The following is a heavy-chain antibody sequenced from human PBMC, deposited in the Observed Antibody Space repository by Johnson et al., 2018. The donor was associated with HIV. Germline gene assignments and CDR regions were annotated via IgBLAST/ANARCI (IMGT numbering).Heavy chain of an antibody. CDR2: ISYDGSNK. D-gene: IGHD2-2*01. CDR1: GFTFSSYA. CDR3: ARDLMGPIVVDPYAFDI. J-gene: IGHJ3*02. V-gene: IGHV3-30*04. Sequence: QVQLVESGGGVVQPGRSLRLSCAASGFTFSSYAMHWVRQAPCKGLEWVAVISYDGSNKYYADSVKGRFTISRDNSKNTLYLQMNSLRAEDTAVYYCARDLMGPIVVDPYAFDIWGQGTMVTVSS.